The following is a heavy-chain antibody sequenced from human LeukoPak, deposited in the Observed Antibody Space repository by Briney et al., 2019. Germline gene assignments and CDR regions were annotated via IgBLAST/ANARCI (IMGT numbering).Heavy chain of an antibody. CDR1: GFTFSSYG. V-gene: IGHV3-33*01. CDR2: IWYDGSNK. Sequence: PGGSLRLSCAASGFTFSSYGMHWVRQAPGKGLEWVAVIWYDGSNKYYADSVKGRFTISRDNSKNTLYLQMSSLRAEDTAVYSCVRDGGYSYGPLEYYFDYWGQGTLVTVSS. CDR3: VRDGGYSYGPLEYYFDY. J-gene: IGHJ4*02. D-gene: IGHD5-18*01.